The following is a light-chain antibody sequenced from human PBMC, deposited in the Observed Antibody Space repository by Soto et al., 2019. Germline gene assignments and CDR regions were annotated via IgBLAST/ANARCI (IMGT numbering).Light chain of an antibody. CDR3: QQRSNWQVT. CDR1: QSVSTY. CDR2: DAS. J-gene: IGKJ5*01. V-gene: IGKV3-11*01. Sequence: ESILRHSPVTLSLSTGERATLSCRASQSVSTYLAWYQQKPGQAPRLLIYDASNRATGIPARFSGSGSGTDFTLTISSLEPEDFAVYYCQQRSNWQVTFGQGTRLEIK.